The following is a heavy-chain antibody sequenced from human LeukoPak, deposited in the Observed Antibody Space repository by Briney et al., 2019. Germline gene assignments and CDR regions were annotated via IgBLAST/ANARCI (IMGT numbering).Heavy chain of an antibody. J-gene: IGHJ4*02. V-gene: IGHV4-39*01. CDR3: ARLDYGGNDY. Sequence: GSLRLSCAASGFTFSTYAMSWVRQPPGKGLEWIGSIYYSGSTYYNPSLKSRVTISVDTSKNQFSLKLSSMTAADTAVYYCARLDYGGNDYWGQGTLVTVSS. CDR2: IYYSGST. CDR1: GFTFSTYA. D-gene: IGHD4-23*01.